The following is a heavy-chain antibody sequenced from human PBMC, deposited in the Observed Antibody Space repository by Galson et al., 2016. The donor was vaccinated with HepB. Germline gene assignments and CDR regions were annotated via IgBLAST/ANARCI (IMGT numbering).Heavy chain of an antibody. Sequence: VSTISSTGDSTYYADSVKGRFTISRGNSKNTLYLQMNSLRAEDTAVYYCAKGGKWLQYIFDYWGQGTLVTVSS. D-gene: IGHD5-24*01. V-gene: IGHV3-23*01. CDR3: AKGGKWLQYIFDY. CDR2: ISSTGDST. J-gene: IGHJ4*02.